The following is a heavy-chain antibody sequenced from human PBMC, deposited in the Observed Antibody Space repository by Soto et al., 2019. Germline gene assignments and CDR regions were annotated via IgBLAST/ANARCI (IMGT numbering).Heavy chain of an antibody. V-gene: IGHV3-13*05. CDR2: IGTAGVP. J-gene: IGHJ2*01. CDR3: ARGKKGIGWVRCFYL. D-gene: IGHD6-19*01. CDR1: GVTVNSYD. Sequence: AGSLRLSCGASGVTVNSYDMQGVRNAPGKGLEWVSAIGTAGVPYYPGSVKGRFTISRENAKNSLYLQMNSLRAGDTAVDDGARGKKGIGWVRCFYLWGRGNPVPLSS.